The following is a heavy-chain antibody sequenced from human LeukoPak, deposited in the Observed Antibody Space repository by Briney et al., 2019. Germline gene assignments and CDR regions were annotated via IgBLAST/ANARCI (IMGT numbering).Heavy chain of an antibody. V-gene: IGHV4-59*08. Sequence: SETLSLTCTVSGGSISSYYWSWIRQPPGKGLEWIGYIYYSGSTNYNPSLKSRVTISVDTSKNQFSLKLSSVTAADTAVYYCASQGHYDFWSGTQFDYWGQGTLVTVS. J-gene: IGHJ4*02. CDR3: ASQGHYDFWSGTQFDY. CDR1: GGSISSYY. D-gene: IGHD3-3*01. CDR2: IYYSGST.